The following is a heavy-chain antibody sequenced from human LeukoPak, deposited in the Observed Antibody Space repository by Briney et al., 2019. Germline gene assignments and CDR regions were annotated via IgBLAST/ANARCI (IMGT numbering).Heavy chain of an antibody. V-gene: IGHV3-21*01. D-gene: IGHD6-19*01. J-gene: IGHJ4*02. Sequence: PGGSLRLSCAASGFTFSSYAMSWVRQAPGKGLEWVSSISSSSSYIYYADSVKGRFTISRDNAKNSLYLQMNSLRAEDTAVYYCARDSIAVAGTDYWGQGTLVTVSS. CDR3: ARDSIAVAGTDY. CDR1: GFTFSSYA. CDR2: ISSSSSYI.